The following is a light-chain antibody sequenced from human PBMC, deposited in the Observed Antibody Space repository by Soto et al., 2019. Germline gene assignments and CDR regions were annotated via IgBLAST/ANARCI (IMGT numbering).Light chain of an antibody. J-gene: IGKJ1*01. CDR2: DAS. CDR1: QSVSTS. V-gene: IGKV3-11*01. CDR3: LQHSGTSPKT. Sequence: EIVLTQSPATLSLSPGERATLSCRASQSVSTSLAWYQQTPGQAPRLLIYDASNRATGIPDRFSGSGSGTDFTLNITRLEPEDSAVYYCLQHSGTSPKTFGQGTKVDIK.